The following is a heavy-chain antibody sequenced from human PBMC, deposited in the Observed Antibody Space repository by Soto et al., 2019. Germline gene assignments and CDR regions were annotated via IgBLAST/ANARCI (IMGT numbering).Heavy chain of an antibody. V-gene: IGHV1-69*06. CDR2: IIPIFGTA. D-gene: IGHD1-26*01. J-gene: IGHJ6*02. Sequence: QVQLVQSGAEVKKPGSSVKVSCKASGGTFSSYAISWVRQAPGQGLEWMGGIIPIFGTANYAQKFQGTVTITADKSTSTAYMELSSLRSEDTAVYYCARDLSGAYYYYYGMDVWGQGTTVTVSS. CDR1: GGTFSSYA. CDR3: ARDLSGAYYYYYGMDV.